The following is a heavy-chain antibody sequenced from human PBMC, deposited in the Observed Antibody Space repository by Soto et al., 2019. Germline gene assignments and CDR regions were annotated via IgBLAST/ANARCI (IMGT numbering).Heavy chain of an antibody. J-gene: IGHJ4*02. V-gene: IGHV3-73*01. CDR3: TRVGSSSSDDY. CDR2: IRNKANSYAT. D-gene: IGHD6-6*01. Sequence: GGSLRLSCAASGFTFSGSAVHWVRQASGKGLEWVGRIRNKANSYATAYAASVKGRFTISRDDSKNTAYLQMNSLKTEDTAVYYCTRVGSSSSDDYWGQGTLVTVSS. CDR1: GFTFSGSA.